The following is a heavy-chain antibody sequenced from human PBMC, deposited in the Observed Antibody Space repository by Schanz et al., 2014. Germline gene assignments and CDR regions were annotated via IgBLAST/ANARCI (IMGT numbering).Heavy chain of an antibody. CDR3: ARDVGRPGHFWYFDL. J-gene: IGHJ2*01. D-gene: IGHD1-1*01. CDR2: TNPNGGA. CDR1: GYVFTAYY. V-gene: IGHV1-2*02. Sequence: QGHLVQSGAEVKEPGASVQVSCKASGYVFTAYYMHWVRQAPGQGLEWMGVTNPNGGAEFAQKFQGRISMTRDTSTTTFYMELSSLTSDDTAVYFCARDVGRPGHFWYFDLWGRGTLGTVSS.